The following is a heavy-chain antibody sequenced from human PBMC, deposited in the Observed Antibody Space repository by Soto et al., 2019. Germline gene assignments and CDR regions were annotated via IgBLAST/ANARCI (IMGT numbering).Heavy chain of an antibody. D-gene: IGHD1-7*01. J-gene: IGHJ4*01. CDR2: IHNDGSTT. Sequence: EVQLVESGGGLVQPGGSVRLSCAASGFTFSRYWMHWVRQAPGKGLMWVSRIHNDGSTTRYADSVKGRFTISRDNAKNTLYLQMSSLRVEDTAVYYCARDNWNSYWGQVTLVTVSS. CDR3: ARDNWNSY. CDR1: GFTFSRYW. V-gene: IGHV3-74*01.